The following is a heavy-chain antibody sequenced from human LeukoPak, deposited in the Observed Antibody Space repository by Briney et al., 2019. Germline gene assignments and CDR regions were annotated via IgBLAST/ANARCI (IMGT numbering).Heavy chain of an antibody. J-gene: IGHJ4*02. CDR1: GYSFTTYW. V-gene: IGHV5-51*01. Sequence: GESLKISCKASGYSFTTYWIGWVRQMPGEGLEWMGIIYPGDSDTRYSPSFQGQVTVSADKSISTAYLQWSSLKASDTAMYYCARSYDSLGFDYWGQGTLVTVSS. CDR2: IYPGDSDT. CDR3: ARSYDSLGFDY. D-gene: IGHD3-9*01.